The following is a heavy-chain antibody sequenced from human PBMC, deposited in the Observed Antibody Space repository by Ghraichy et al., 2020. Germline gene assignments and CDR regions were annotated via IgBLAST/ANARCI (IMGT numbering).Heavy chain of an antibody. CDR3: ARVVAAAGTYYYYYGMDV. J-gene: IGHJ6*02. CDR1: GGSISSYY. V-gene: IGHV4-59*01. Sequence: ETLSLTCTVSGGSISSYYWSWIRQPPGKGLEWIGYIYYSGSTNYNPSLKSRVTISVDTSKNQFSLKLSSVTAADTAVYYCARVVAAAGTYYYYYGMDVWGQGTTVTVSS. CDR2: IYYSGST. D-gene: IGHD6-13*01.